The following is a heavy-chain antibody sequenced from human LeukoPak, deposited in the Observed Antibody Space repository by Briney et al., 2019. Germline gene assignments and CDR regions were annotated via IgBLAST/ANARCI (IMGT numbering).Heavy chain of an antibody. CDR3: ASSTTVTTPYYYYYMDV. CDR2: IYYSGST. D-gene: IGHD4-11*01. V-gene: IGHV4-39*07. Sequence: SETLSLTCTVSGGSISSSSYYWGWIRQPPGKGLEWIGSIYYSGSTYYNPSLKSRVTISVDTSKNQFSLKLSSVTAADTAVYYCASSTTVTTPYYYYYMDVWGKGTTVTVSS. CDR1: GGSISSSSYY. J-gene: IGHJ6*03.